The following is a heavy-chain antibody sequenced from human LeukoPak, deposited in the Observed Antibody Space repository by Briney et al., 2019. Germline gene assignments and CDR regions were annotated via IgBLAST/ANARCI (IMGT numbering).Heavy chain of an antibody. Sequence: GGSLRLSCAASGFTFSSYSMNWVRQAPGKGLEWVSVIYSGGSTYYADSVKGRFTISRDNSKNTLYLQMNSLRAEDTAVYYCARVEGELHFDYWGQGTLVTVSS. CDR1: GFTFSSYS. D-gene: IGHD1-26*01. V-gene: IGHV3-53*01. J-gene: IGHJ4*02. CDR2: IYSGGST. CDR3: ARVEGELHFDY.